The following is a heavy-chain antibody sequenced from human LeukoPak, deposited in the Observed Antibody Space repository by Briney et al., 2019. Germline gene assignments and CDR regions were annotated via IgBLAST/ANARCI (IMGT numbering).Heavy chain of an antibody. CDR2: IWCDGSNK. D-gene: IGHD1-7*01. V-gene: IGHV3-33*08. CDR3: ARDDLRGLELRLPDY. Sequence: PGGSLRLSCAASGSTFSSYGMHWVRQAPGKGLEWVAVIWCDGSNKYYADSVKGRFTISRDNSKNTLYLQMNSLRAEDTAVYYCARDDLRGLELRLPDYWGQGTLVTVSS. CDR1: GSTFSSYG. J-gene: IGHJ4*02.